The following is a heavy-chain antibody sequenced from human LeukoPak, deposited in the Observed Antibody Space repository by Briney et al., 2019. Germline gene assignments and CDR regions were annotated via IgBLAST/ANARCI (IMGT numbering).Heavy chain of an antibody. CDR2: INPNSGGT. V-gene: IGHV1-2*02. J-gene: IGHJ4*02. D-gene: IGHD3-3*01. CDR1: GYTFTGYY. CDR3: ARGPRRYDFWSGYYPYFDY. Sequence: ASVKVSCKASGYTFTGYYKHWVRQAPGQGLEWMGWINPNSGGTNYAQKFQGRVTMTRDTSISTAYMELSRLRSDDTAVYYCARGPRRYDFWSGYYPYFDYWGQGTLVTVSS.